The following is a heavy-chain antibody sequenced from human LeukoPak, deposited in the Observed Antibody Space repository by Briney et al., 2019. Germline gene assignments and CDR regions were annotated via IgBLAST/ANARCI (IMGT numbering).Heavy chain of an antibody. D-gene: IGHD3-10*01. Sequence: SETLSLTCTVSGGSLSSYYWSWIRQPPGKGLEWIGYIYYSGSTNYNPSLKSRVTISVDTSKNQFSLKLRSVTAADPAVYFCARDEGGRHYYGSGSRVYWGQGTLVTVSS. CDR2: IYYSGST. V-gene: IGHV4-59*12. CDR3: ARDEGGRHYYGSGSRVY. J-gene: IGHJ4*02. CDR1: GGSLSSYY.